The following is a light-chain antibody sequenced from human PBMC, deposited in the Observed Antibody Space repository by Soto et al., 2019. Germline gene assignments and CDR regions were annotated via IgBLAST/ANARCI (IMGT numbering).Light chain of an antibody. CDR3: SSYTVISTLV. Sequence: QSALTQPASVSGSPGQSITISCTGTSTDIGAFNYVSWYQQHPGKAPTLMISEVSNRPSGVSNRFSGSKSGNTASLTISGLQAEDEADYYCSSYTVISTLVFGTGTKLTVL. J-gene: IGLJ1*01. V-gene: IGLV2-14*01. CDR2: EVS. CDR1: STDIGAFNY.